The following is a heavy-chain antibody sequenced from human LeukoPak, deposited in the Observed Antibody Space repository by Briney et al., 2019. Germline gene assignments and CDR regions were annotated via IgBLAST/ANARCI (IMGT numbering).Heavy chain of an antibody. CDR2: IYTSGST. J-gene: IGHJ5*02. Sequence: PSETLSLTCTVSGGSISSYYWSWIRQPAGKGLEWIGRIYTSGSTNYNPSLKSRVTMSVDTSKNQFSLKLSSVTAADTAVYYCAREIAAAGTVWFDPWGQGTLVTVSS. CDR1: GGSISSYY. CDR3: AREIAAAGTVWFDP. D-gene: IGHD6-13*01. V-gene: IGHV4-4*07.